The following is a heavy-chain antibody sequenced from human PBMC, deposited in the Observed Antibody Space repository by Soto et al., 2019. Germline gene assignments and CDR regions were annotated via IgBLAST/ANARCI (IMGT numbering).Heavy chain of an antibody. Sequence: EVQMVESGGGLVKPGGSLRLSCAVSGFSFRDAWMNWVRQAPGKGLEWVGRIKSKAAGGAIDYAAPVKDRFTISRDDSKDTLYLQINSLKTEVTAMYYCTTDGSFGGVVVAFHLWGQGTMLSVSS. CDR2: IKSKAAGGAI. J-gene: IGHJ3*01. D-gene: IGHD3-10*01. CDR1: GFSFRDAW. V-gene: IGHV3-15*07. CDR3: TTDGSFGGVVVAFHL.